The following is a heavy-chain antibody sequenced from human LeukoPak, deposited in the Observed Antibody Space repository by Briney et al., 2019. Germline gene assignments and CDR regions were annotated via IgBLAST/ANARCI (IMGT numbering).Heavy chain of an antibody. CDR2: ISGSGGST. V-gene: IGHV3-23*01. Sequence: GGSLRLSCAASGFTFSSYGMSWVRQAPGKGLEWVSAISGSGGSTYYADSVKGRFTISRDNSKNTLYLQMNSLRAEDTAVYYCAKEAAVAATMSRCGAFDIWGQGTMVTVSS. CDR3: AKEAAVAATMSRCGAFDI. D-gene: IGHD2-15*01. CDR1: GFTFSSYG. J-gene: IGHJ3*02.